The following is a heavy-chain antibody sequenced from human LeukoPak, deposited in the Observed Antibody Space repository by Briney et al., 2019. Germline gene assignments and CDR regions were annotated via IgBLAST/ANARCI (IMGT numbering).Heavy chain of an antibody. Sequence: PSETLSLTCTVSGGSISSGSYYWGWIRQPPGKGLEWIGSIYYSGTTYYNPSLKSRVTISVDKSKNQFSLKLSSVTAADTAVYYCARDRIAAAAPTLLDAFDIWGQGTMVTVSS. CDR3: ARDRIAAAAPTLLDAFDI. J-gene: IGHJ3*02. CDR2: IYYSGTT. CDR1: GGSISSGSYY. D-gene: IGHD6-13*01. V-gene: IGHV4-39*07.